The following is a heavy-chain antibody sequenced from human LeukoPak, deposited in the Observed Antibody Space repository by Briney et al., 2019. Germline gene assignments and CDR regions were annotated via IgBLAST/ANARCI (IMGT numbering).Heavy chain of an antibody. CDR2: ISGSGGST. CDR3: AKVSSSGTYFDY. V-gene: IGHV3-23*01. J-gene: IGHJ4*02. D-gene: IGHD1-26*01. Sequence: GGSLRLSCAVSGFTFSTYDMSWVRQAPGKGLEWVSAISGSGGSTYYADSVKGRFTISRDNSKNTLYLQLKSLRAEDTAVYYCAKVSSSGTYFDYWSQGTLDTVSS. CDR1: GFTFSTYD.